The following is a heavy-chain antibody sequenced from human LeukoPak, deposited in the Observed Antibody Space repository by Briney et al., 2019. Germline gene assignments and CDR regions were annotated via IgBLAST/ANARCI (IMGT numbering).Heavy chain of an antibody. J-gene: IGHJ3*02. CDR2: INHSGST. Sequence: PSETLSLTCAVYGGSFSGYYWSWIRQPPGKGLEWIGEINHSGSTNYNPSLKSRVTISVDTSKNQFSLKLSSVTAADTAVYYCARGHLIAAAGIQGDAFDIWGQGTMVTVSS. D-gene: IGHD6-13*01. V-gene: IGHV4-34*09. CDR3: ARGHLIAAAGIQGDAFDI. CDR1: GGSFSGYY.